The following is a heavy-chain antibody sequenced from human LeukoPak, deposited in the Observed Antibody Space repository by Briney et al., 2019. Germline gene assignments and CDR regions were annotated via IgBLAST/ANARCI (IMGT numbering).Heavy chain of an antibody. J-gene: IGHJ4*02. Sequence: GASVKVSCKASGGTFSSYAISWVRQAPGQGLEWMGGIIPIFGTANYAQKFQGRVTITADESTSTAYMELSSLRSEDTVVYYCARQYYYDSSGYYDYWGQGTLVTVSS. CDR1: GGTFSSYA. CDR3: ARQYYYDSSGYYDY. D-gene: IGHD3-22*01. V-gene: IGHV1-69*13. CDR2: IIPIFGTA.